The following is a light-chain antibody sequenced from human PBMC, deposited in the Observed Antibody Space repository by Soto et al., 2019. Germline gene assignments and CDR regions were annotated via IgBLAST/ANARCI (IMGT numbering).Light chain of an antibody. Sequence: DIQTTQSPSTLSASVGGRVTITCRASQSISSWLAWYQQKPGKAPKLLIYDASSLESGVPSRFSGSGSGTEFTLTISSLQPDDFATYYCQQYNSYWTFGQGTKVDIK. CDR2: DAS. V-gene: IGKV1-5*01. J-gene: IGKJ1*01. CDR1: QSISSW. CDR3: QQYNSYWT.